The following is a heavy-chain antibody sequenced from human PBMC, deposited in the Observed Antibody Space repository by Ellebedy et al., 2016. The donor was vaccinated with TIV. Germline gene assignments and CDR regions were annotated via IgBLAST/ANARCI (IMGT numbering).Heavy chain of an antibody. V-gene: IGHV3-53*01. CDR2: IYSGGGI. D-gene: IGHD3-16*01. J-gene: IGHJ4*02. Sequence: PGGSLRLSCAASGFTVNNNYMSWVRQAPGKGLEWVSVIYSGGGISYLESVRGRFTISRDNPKNTVYLQMNSLRAEDTAVYCGVGGPLGIRKWGPGTLVTVSS. CDR1: GFTVNNNY. CDR3: VGGPLGIRK.